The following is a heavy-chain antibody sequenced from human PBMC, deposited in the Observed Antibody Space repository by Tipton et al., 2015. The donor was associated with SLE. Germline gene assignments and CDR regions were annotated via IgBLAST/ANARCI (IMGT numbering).Heavy chain of an antibody. CDR3: ASITMVRGITPDH. D-gene: IGHD3-10*01. Sequence: TLSLTCSVFGGSISSSSYYWGWIRQPPGKGLEWIGYVYYSGDSHYNPSVKSRLTISVDTSNKQFSLNLRSVTASDTAVYYCASITMVRGITPDHWGQGTLVTVSS. CDR2: VYYSGDS. CDR1: GGSISSSSYY. V-gene: IGHV4-39*01. J-gene: IGHJ4*02.